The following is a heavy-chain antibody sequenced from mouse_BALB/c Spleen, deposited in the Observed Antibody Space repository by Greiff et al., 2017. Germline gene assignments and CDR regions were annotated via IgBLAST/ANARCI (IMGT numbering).Heavy chain of an antibody. CDR1: GFSLTSYG. Sequence: QVQLKESGPGLVAPSQSLSITCTVSGFSLTSYGVHWVRQPPGKGLEWLGVIWAGGSTNYNSALMSRLSISKDNSKSQVFLKMNSLQTDATAMYYCASGSTMITRPTMDYWGQGTSVTVSS. D-gene: IGHD2-4*01. J-gene: IGHJ4*01. CDR2: IWAGGST. V-gene: IGHV2-9*02. CDR3: ASGSTMITRPTMDY.